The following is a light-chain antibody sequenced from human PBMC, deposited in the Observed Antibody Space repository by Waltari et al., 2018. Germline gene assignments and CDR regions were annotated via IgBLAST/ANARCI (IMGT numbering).Light chain of an antibody. CDR2: VNSDGSN. CDR3: QTGGHGTWV. Sequence: QLVLTQSPSASASLGASVRLTCTLDSGHTSNIIAWHQQQQEKGPRDLKKVNSDGSNSKGDEITDRFSGSGSGAERYLTISNVQSEDEADYYCQTGGHGTWVFGGGTKLTVL. J-gene: IGLJ3*02. CDR1: SGHTSNI. V-gene: IGLV4-69*01.